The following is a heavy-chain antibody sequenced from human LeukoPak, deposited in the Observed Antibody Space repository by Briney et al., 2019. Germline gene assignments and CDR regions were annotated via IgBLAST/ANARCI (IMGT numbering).Heavy chain of an antibody. D-gene: IGHD2-21*02. V-gene: IGHV1-2*02. CDR2: INPNSGGT. Sequence: GASVKVSCKASGYTFTGYYMHWVRQAPGQGLEWMGWINPNSGGTNYAQKFQGRVTMTRVTSISTAYMELSRLRSDDTAVYYCARGGCGGDCPTGFDYWGQGTLVTVSS. CDR1: GYTFTGYY. J-gene: IGHJ4*02. CDR3: ARGGCGGDCPTGFDY.